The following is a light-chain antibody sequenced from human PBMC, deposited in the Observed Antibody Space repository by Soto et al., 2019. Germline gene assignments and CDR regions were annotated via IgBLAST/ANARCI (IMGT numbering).Light chain of an antibody. CDR1: DNIDTW. CDR3: QHYNSYSRT. Sequence: DIPMTQSPSTVSASVGDRVAITCRASDNIDTWVAWYQQKPGEDPNLLIYKASKLENGDPSRFAGCGSGTEFTLSIASLQPDDYATYYCQHYNSYSRTFGEGTKVEIK. J-gene: IGKJ1*01. CDR2: KAS. V-gene: IGKV1-5*03.